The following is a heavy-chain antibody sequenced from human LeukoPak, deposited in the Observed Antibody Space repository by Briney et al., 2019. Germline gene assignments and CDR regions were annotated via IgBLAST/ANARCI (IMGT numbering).Heavy chain of an antibody. D-gene: IGHD5-12*01. CDR2: IGSDNKP. V-gene: IGHV3-23*05. CDR1: GFTFSAYA. J-gene: IGHJ4*02. CDR3: ARALYGGYGHFDY. Sequence: GGSLRLSCEASGFTFSAYAMTWVRQAPGKGLEWVSSIGSDNKPHYSESVKGRFAISRDNSKSMLFLQRNSLRAQYTAVYYCARALYGGYGHFDYWGQGTLVTVSS.